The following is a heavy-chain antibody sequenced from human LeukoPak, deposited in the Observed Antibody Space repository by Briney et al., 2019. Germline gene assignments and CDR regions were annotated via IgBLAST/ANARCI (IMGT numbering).Heavy chain of an antibody. Sequence: GGSLSLSCAASGFTFSSYWMHWVRHAPGKGLVWVSRINSDGSSTSYADSVKGRFTISRDNAKNTLYLQMNSLRAEDTAVYYCARVDLRFGELLYYYYYMDVWGKGTTVTISS. D-gene: IGHD3-10*01. CDR1: GFTFSSYW. J-gene: IGHJ6*03. CDR2: INSDGSST. CDR3: ARVDLRFGELLYYYYYMDV. V-gene: IGHV3-74*01.